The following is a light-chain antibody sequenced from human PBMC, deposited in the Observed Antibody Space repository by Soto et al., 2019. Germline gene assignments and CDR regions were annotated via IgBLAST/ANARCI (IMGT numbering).Light chain of an antibody. V-gene: IGKV1-5*01. J-gene: IGKJ2*01. Sequence: DIQMTQSPSTLSASVGDRVSITCRASQSISSWLAWYQQKPGKAPKLLIYDASSLGSGVPSRFSGSGSGTEFTLTISSLQPDDFATCYCQQYNSYPYTFGQGTQLEIK. CDR3: QQYNSYPYT. CDR1: QSISSW. CDR2: DAS.